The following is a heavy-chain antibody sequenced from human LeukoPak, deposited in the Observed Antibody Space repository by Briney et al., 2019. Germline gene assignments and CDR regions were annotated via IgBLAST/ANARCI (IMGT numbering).Heavy chain of an antibody. CDR1: GFTFSNYA. D-gene: IGHD6-19*01. J-gene: IGHJ4*02. CDR2: FSGSGGST. CDR3: AKWGYINGWFYFEN. V-gene: IGHV3-23*01. Sequence: GGSLRLSCAASGFTFSNYAMSWVRQAPGKGLEWVSTFSGSGGSTYYADSVKGRFTISRDNAKSSLYLQMNSLRAEDTAVYYCAKWGYINGWFYFENWGQGTLVTVSS.